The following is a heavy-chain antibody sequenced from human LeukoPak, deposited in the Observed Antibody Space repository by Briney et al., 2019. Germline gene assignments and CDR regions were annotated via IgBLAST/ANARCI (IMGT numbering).Heavy chain of an antibody. V-gene: IGHV4-34*01. CDR2: INHSGST. Sequence: PSETLSLTCAVDGGSFSGYYWSWIRQPPGKGLEWIGEINHSGSTNYNPSLKSRVTISVDTSKNQFSLKLSSVTAADTAVYYCARGQDSGWYVDYWGQGTLVTVSS. CDR1: GGSFSGYY. J-gene: IGHJ4*02. D-gene: IGHD6-19*01. CDR3: ARGQDSGWYVDY.